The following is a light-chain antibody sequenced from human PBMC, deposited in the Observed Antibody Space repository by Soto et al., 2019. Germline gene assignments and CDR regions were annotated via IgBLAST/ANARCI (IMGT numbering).Light chain of an antibody. CDR1: SSDVGGYNY. CDR3: SSYSSSTTLGV. Sequence: QSALTQPASVSGSPGQSITISCTGTSSDVGGYNYVSWYQQHPGKVPKLMIYEVTNRPSGVSNRFSGSKSGNTASLTISGLQAEDEADYYCSSYSSSTTLGVFGGGTKLTVL. V-gene: IGLV2-14*01. J-gene: IGLJ3*02. CDR2: EVT.